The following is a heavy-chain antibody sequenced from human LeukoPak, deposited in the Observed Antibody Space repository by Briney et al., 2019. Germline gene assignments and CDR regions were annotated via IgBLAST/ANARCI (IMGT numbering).Heavy chain of an antibody. CDR2: IYYSGST. CDR3: ARHKDYYYSYVDV. J-gene: IGHJ6*03. CDR1: GDSISTSSYY. Sequence: PSETLSLTCSVSGDSISTSSYYWVWLPQPPGKGLEGIGTIYYSGSTYYNPSLTSRVTISVDTSKNQFSLKLSSVTAADTAVYYCARHKDYYYSYVDVWGKGTTVTISS. V-gene: IGHV4-39*01.